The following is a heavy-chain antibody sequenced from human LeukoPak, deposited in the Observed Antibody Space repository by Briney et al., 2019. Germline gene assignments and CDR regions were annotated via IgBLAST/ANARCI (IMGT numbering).Heavy chain of an antibody. J-gene: IGHJ4*02. CDR1: GFTFSSYE. CDR2: ISSSGSTI. V-gene: IGHV3-48*03. Sequence: GGSLRLSCAASGFTFSSYEMNWVRQAPGKGLEWVSYISSSGSTIYYADSVKGRFTISRDNAKNSLYLQMNSLRAEDTAVYYCARDGAYSGSYRGLFDYWGQGTLVTVSS. CDR3: ARDGAYSGSYRGLFDY. D-gene: IGHD1-26*01.